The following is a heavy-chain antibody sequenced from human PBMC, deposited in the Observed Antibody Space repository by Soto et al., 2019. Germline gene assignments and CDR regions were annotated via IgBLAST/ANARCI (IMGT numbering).Heavy chain of an antibody. CDR2: IWYDGSIK. V-gene: IGHV3-33*01. D-gene: IGHD2-8*02. CDR3: ARIDCTGNNCNPYYHYGMDV. J-gene: IGHJ6*02. CDR1: GFTFSTYG. Sequence: LSCSASGFTFSTYGMHWVRQIPGKGLQWVAIIWYDGSIKYYADSVKGRFTISRDNSKNTLFLQMNSLRDEDTAVYYCARIDCTGNNCNPYYHYGMDVWGQGTTVTVSS.